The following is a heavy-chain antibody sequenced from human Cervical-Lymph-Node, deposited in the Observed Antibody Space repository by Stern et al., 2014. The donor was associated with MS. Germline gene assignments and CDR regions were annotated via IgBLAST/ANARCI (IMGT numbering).Heavy chain of an antibody. D-gene: IGHD6-19*01. CDR3: ATDREPVAGSLGFDY. V-gene: IGHV3-30*04. Sequence: QVQLVESGGGVVQPGGSLRLSCAASGFTFSDYAMHWVRQAPGKGLEWVALISYDGSDKYYADSVKGRFIISRDNSKNTLYLQMNSLRAEDTALYYCATDREPVAGSLGFDYWGQGTLVTVSS. J-gene: IGHJ4*02. CDR1: GFTFSDYA. CDR2: ISYDGSDK.